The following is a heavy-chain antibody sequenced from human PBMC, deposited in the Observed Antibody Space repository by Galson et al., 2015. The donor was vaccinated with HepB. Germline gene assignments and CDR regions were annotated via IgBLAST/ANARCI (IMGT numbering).Heavy chain of an antibody. CDR1: GGTFSSYA. V-gene: IGHV1-69*13. J-gene: IGHJ6*03. Sequence: SVKVSCKASGGTFSSYAISWVRQAPGQGLEWMGGIIPIFGTANYAQKFQGRVTITADESTSTAYMELSSLRSEDTAVYCCARVAQAAAGPDGYYYYYYMDVWGKGTTVTVSS. CDR2: IIPIFGTA. CDR3: ARVAQAAAGPDGYYYYYYMDV. D-gene: IGHD6-13*01.